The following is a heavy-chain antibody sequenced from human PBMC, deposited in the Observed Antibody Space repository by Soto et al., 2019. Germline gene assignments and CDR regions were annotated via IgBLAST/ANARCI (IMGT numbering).Heavy chain of an antibody. CDR2: IYFTGAT. CDR1: GASISSGTSY. D-gene: IGHD2-21*02. CDR3: ASIPRRGYSYGIDY. V-gene: IGHV4-31*03. J-gene: IGHJ4*02. Sequence: QVQLQESGPGLVKPSQTLSLTCNVSGASISSGTSYWTWIHQHPGEGLEWIGHIYFTGATYSNPSLRSRLTMSVDTSKNQISLKLTSVTAADTATYYCASIPRRGYSYGIDYWGQGTLVTVSS.